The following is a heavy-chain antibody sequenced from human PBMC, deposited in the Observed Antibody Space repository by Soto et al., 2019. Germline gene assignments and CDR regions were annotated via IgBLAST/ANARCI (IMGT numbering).Heavy chain of an antibody. J-gene: IGHJ4*02. V-gene: IGHV1-69*04. Sequence: SVKVSCKTSGGTFRNHIITWVRQAPGQGLEWMGRVIPLLDITNYAQKFQGRVTITADKSTSTTYLEMNSLRSEDTAVYYCARDSPIGSTFSGYDAIDYWGQGTLVTVSS. CDR1: GGTFRNHI. D-gene: IGHD5-12*01. CDR3: ARDSPIGSTFSGYDAIDY. CDR2: VIPLLDIT.